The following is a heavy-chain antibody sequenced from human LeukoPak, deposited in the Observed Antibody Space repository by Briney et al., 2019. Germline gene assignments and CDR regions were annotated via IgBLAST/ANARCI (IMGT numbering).Heavy chain of an antibody. CDR2: ISRSSRTI. V-gene: IGHV3-48*01. Sequence: GGSLRLSCAASGFTFSRYSMHWVRQAPGKGLEWISCISRSSRTIYYADSVKGRFTISRDNAKNSLYLQMNSLRAEDTAVYYCAREYGWELPTLNWGQGTLVTVSS. J-gene: IGHJ4*02. CDR3: AREYGWELPTLN. CDR1: GFTFSRYS. D-gene: IGHD1-26*01.